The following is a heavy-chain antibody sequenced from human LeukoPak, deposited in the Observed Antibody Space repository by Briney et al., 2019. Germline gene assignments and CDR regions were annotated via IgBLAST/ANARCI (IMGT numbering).Heavy chain of an antibody. D-gene: IGHD6-13*01. Sequence: GSVKLSCKASGYTFTGYYMHWVRQAPGQGLEWMGWINTNSGGTDYAQKFQGRVTMTRDTAISTDYMELSRLRSDDTAVYYCARDGSQQLVGNGCDPWGQGTLVTVSS. J-gene: IGHJ5*02. CDR3: ARDGSQQLVGNGCDP. CDR2: INTNSGGT. CDR1: GYTFTGYY. V-gene: IGHV1-2*02.